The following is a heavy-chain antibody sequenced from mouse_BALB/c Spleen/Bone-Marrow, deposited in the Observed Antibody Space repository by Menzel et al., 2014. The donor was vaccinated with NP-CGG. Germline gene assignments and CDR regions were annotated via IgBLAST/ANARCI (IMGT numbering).Heavy chain of an antibody. V-gene: IGHV5-4*02. J-gene: IGHJ4*01. D-gene: IGHD4-1*01. Sequence: EVMLVESGGGLVKPGGSLKLSCAASGFTFSDYYMFWVRQTPEKRLEWVATISDDGGNTYYRDSVKGRFTISRDNANNKLNLQMSSLKSEDTATYHCARETGPRAMDYWGQGTSVTVSS. CDR3: ARETGPRAMDY. CDR2: ISDDGGNT. CDR1: GFTFSDYY.